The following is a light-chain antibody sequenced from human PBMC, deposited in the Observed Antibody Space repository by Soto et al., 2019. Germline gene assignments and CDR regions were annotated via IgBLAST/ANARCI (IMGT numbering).Light chain of an antibody. Sequence: DIQMTQSPSSLSASLADRVTIICQASQSISSDLNWYQQNPGNAPKLLIYAASSLQSGVPSRFSGSGSGTDFTLTISRLQPEDFATYYCQQSYSTTFGGGTKVDIK. V-gene: IGKV1-39*01. J-gene: IGKJ4*01. CDR1: QSISSD. CDR2: AAS. CDR3: QQSYSTT.